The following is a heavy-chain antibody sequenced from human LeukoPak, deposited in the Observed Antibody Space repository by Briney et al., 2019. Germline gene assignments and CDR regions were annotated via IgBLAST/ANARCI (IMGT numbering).Heavy chain of an antibody. J-gene: IGHJ4*02. Sequence: GSLRLSCTASGFTFSDYYMSWIRQPPGKGLEWIGEINHSGSTNYNPSLKSRVTISLDTSKNQFSLKLSSVTAADTAVYYCAGHHPRNTVDFWGQGTLVTVSS. V-gene: IGHV4-34*08. D-gene: IGHD2-8*02. CDR2: INHSGST. CDR1: GFTFSDYY. CDR3: AGHHPRNTVDF.